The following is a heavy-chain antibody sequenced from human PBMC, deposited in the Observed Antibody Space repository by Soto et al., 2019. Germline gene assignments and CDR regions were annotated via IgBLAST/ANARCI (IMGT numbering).Heavy chain of an antibody. CDR3: AREYSYDSGGYYYYGMDI. V-gene: IGHV3-30-3*01. J-gene: IGHJ6*02. CDR2: ISYDGSSE. Sequence: GGSLRLSCAASGFTFSSYALHWVRQAPGKGLEWVGSISYDGSSEYYADSFKGRFIVSRDNSKNTVYLEMDSLRPEDSAVFYCAREYSYDSGGYYYYGMDIWGPGTTVTVYS. D-gene: IGHD3-22*01. CDR1: GFTFSSYA.